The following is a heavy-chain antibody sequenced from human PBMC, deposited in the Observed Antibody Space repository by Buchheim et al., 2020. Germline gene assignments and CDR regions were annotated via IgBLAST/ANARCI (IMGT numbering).Heavy chain of an antibody. Sequence: EVQLLESGGGLVQPGGSLRLSCAASGFTFSSYAMSWVRQAPGKGLEWVSAISGSGGSTYYADSVKGRFTISRDNSKNTPYLQMNSLRAEDTDVYYCAKDPNPIDYDIVTGYPRFDLWGQGTL. J-gene: IGHJ5*02. CDR1: GFTFSSYA. CDR3: AKDPNPIDYDIVTGYPRFDL. D-gene: IGHD3-9*01. V-gene: IGHV3-23*01. CDR2: ISGSGGST.